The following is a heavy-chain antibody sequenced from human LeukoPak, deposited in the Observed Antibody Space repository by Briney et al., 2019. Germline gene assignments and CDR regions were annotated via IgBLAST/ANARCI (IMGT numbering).Heavy chain of an antibody. V-gene: IGHV4-61*02. CDR2: IYTSGST. J-gene: IGHJ5*02. D-gene: IGHD3-9*01. CDR1: GGSISTTSYF. Sequence: SETLSLTCTVSGGSISTTSYFWAWIRQPAGKGLEWIGRIYTSGSTNYNPSLKSRVTMSVDTSKNQFSLKLSSVTAADTAVYYCARDRSEVLRYFDWFNWFDPWGQGTLVTVSS. CDR3: ARDRSEVLRYFDWFNWFDP.